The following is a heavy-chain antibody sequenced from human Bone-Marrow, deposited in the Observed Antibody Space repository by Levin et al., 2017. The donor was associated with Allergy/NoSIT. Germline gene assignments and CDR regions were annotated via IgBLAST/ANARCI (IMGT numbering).Heavy chain of an antibody. J-gene: IGHJ4*02. CDR1: GGSIGNSY. V-gene: IGHV4-59*01. Sequence: PSETLSLTCTVSGGSIGNSYWSWIRQPPGKGLEWIAWIHYSGTTNYNPSLKSRVTISIDTSTNQFSLNLRSVTAADTAVYYCARGGASSKPFDYWGQGTLVAVSS. D-gene: IGHD4-11*01. CDR2: IHYSGTT. CDR3: ARGGASSKPFDY.